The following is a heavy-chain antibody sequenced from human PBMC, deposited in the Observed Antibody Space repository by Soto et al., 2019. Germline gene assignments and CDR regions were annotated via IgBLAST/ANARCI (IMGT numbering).Heavy chain of an antibody. CDR3: TTGVGYNWNADDPFDV. V-gene: IGHV1-46*01. CDR2: INPRGGGT. J-gene: IGHJ3*01. CDR1: GYTFTNYY. D-gene: IGHD1-1*01. Sequence: XSVKVSCKASGYTFTNYYMHWVRQAPGQGLEWMGMINPRGGGTTYPQKFQGRVTMTTDTSTSTVYMELSSLRSEDTGVYYCTTGVGYNWNADDPFDVWGQGTMVTVSS.